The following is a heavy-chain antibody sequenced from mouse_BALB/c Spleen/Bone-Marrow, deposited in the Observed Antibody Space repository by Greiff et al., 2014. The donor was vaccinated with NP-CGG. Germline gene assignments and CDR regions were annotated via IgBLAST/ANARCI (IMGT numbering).Heavy chain of an antibody. J-gene: IGHJ2*01. CDR2: IDPANGNT. V-gene: IGHV14-3*02. Sequence: EVKLMESGAELVKPGASVKLSCTASGFNIKDTYMHWVKQRPEQGLEWIGRIDPANGNTKYDPQFQGKATITAEASSNTAYLQLSSLTSEDTAVYYCAGFTYDYGGGDYWGQGTTLTVSS. CDR1: GFNIKDTY. CDR3: AGFTYDYGGGDY. D-gene: IGHD2-4*01.